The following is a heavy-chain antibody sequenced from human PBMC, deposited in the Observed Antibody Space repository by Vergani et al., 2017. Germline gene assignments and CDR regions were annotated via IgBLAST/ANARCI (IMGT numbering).Heavy chain of an antibody. V-gene: IGHV1-18*01. Sequence: VQLVQSGAEVKKPGASVKVSCKASSYTFISYGITWVRQAPGQGLEWMGWISTYNGNTNYAQKFQGGVTMTTDTSTSTAYMELGSLRSDDTAVYYCARGPFSSSWNYFDYWGQGTLVTVSS. CDR3: ARGPFSSSWNYFDY. CDR1: SYTFISYG. D-gene: IGHD6-13*01. J-gene: IGHJ4*02. CDR2: ISTYNGNT.